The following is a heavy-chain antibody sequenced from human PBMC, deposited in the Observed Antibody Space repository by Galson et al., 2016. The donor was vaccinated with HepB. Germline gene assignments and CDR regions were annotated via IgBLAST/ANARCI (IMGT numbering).Heavy chain of an antibody. V-gene: IGHV5-10-1*01. CDR2: IDPSDSYI. CDR1: GYSFSNYW. D-gene: IGHD3-9*01. J-gene: IGHJ5*02. CDR3: ARLRNVLTGSNWFDP. Sequence: QSGAEVKKPGESLRISCQGSGYSFSNYWITWVRQMPGKGLEWMGRIDPSDSYINYSPSFEGHVTISVYKSNFTAYLHWSSLRASDTAIYYCARLRNVLTGSNWFDPWGQGTLVIVSS.